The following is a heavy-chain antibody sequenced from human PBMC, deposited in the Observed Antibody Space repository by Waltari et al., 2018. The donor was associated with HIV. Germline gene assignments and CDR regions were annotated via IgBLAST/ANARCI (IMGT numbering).Heavy chain of an antibody. CDR2: ISSSSSTI. D-gene: IGHD3-22*01. CDR1: GFTFTSYD. Sequence: EVQLVEPGGGLVQPGGSLGLSCAASGFTFTSYDLNWVRQATGKGLEWVSFISSSSSTIYYADSVKGRFTISRDNAKNALYLQMNSLRAEDTAVYYCARETYYYDSSGPYFDYWGQGTLVTVSS. V-gene: IGHV3-48*01. CDR3: ARETYYYDSSGPYFDY. J-gene: IGHJ4*02.